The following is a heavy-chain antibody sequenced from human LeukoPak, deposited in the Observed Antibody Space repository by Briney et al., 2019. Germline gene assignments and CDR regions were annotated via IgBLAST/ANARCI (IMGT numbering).Heavy chain of an antibody. Sequence: ASVKVSCKASGYTFTSYGISWVRQAPGQGLEWMGWISAYNGNTNYAQKLQGRVTMTTDTPTSTAYMELRSLRSDDTAVYYCARDAPTTVVTPPIAVDYWGQGTLVTVSS. J-gene: IGHJ4*02. D-gene: IGHD4-23*01. V-gene: IGHV1-18*01. CDR3: ARDAPTTVVTPPIAVDY. CDR2: ISAYNGNT. CDR1: GYTFTSYG.